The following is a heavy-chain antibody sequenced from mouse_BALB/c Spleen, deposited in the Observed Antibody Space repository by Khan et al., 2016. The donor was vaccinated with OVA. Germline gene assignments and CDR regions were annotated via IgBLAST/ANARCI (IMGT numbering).Heavy chain of an antibody. V-gene: IGHV5-9-3*01. CDR3: ARHNYGPFAY. D-gene: IGHD1-1*01. J-gene: IGHJ3*01. Sequence: EVELVESGGDLVKPGGSLKVSCSASGFTFSTFAMSWVRQTPEKRLKWVATISSGGDNIYYPDSVKGRFTISRDNAKNTLNLQMSSLRSEDTAMYYCARHNYGPFAYWGQGTLVTVSA. CDR1: GFTFSTFA. CDR2: ISSGGDNI.